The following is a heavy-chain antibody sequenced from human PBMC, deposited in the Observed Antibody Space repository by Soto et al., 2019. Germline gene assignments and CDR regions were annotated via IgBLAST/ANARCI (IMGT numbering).Heavy chain of an antibody. Sequence: GGSLRLSCAASGFTFSSYGMHWVRQAPGKGLEWVAVISYDGSNKYYADSVKGRFTISRDNSKNTLYLQMNSLRAEDTAVYYCAKDYDLDSSGYPDYWGQGPLVTGSA. J-gene: IGHJ4*02. V-gene: IGHV3-30*18. CDR1: GFTFSSYG. CDR3: AKDYDLDSSGYPDY. D-gene: IGHD3-22*01. CDR2: ISYDGSNK.